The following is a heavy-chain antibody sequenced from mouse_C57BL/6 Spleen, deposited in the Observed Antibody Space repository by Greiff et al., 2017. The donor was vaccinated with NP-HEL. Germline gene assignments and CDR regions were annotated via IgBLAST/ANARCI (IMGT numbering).Heavy chain of an antibody. CDR1: GYSITSGYD. D-gene: IGHD3-3*01. J-gene: IGHJ4*01. V-gene: IGHV3-1*01. CDR2: ISYSGST. CDR3: ARGAGRGLAMDY. Sequence: EVHLVESGPGMVKPSQSLSLTCTVTGYSITSGYDWHWIRHFPGNKLEWMGYISYSGSTNYNPSLKSRISITHDTSKNHFFLKLNSVTTEDTATYYCARGAGRGLAMDYWGQGTSVTVSS.